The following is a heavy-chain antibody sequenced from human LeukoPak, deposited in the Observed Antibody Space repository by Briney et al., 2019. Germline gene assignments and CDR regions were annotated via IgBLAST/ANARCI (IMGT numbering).Heavy chain of an antibody. CDR1: GFTFDDYA. V-gene: IGHV3-9*01. CDR3: AKGGIHRGYYYYYMDV. CDR2: INWSGDRI. J-gene: IGHJ6*03. Sequence: GGSLRLSCAASGFTFDDYAMHWVRQAPGKGLEWVSGINWSGDRIGYADSVKGRFTISRDNAKKSLYLQMNSLRTEDTALYYCAKGGIHRGYYYYYMDVWGKGTTVTVSS. D-gene: IGHD6-13*01.